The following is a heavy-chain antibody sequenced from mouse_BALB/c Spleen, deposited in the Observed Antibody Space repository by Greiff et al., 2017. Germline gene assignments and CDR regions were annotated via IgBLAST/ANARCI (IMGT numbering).Heavy chain of an antibody. D-gene: IGHD2-2*01. CDR1: GFSLTSYG. V-gene: IGHV2-9*02. J-gene: IGHJ4*01. CDR3: ARDRGEGYDRYAMDY. Sequence: QVQLQQSGPGLVAPSQSLSITCTVSGFSLTSYGVHWVRQPPGKGLEWLGVIWAGGSTNYNSALMSRLSISKDNSKSQVFLKMNSLQTDDTAMYYCARDRGEGYDRYAMDYWGQGTSVTVSS. CDR2: IWAGGST.